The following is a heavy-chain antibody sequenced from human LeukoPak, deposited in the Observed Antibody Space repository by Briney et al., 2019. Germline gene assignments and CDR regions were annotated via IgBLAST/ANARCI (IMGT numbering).Heavy chain of an antibody. V-gene: IGHV4-34*01. CDR2: INHSGST. CDR3: ARERRYFDWLSRNWFDP. D-gene: IGHD3-9*01. J-gene: IGHJ5*02. CDR1: GGSFSGYY. Sequence: SETLSLTCAVYGGSFSGYYWSWIRQPPGKGLEWIGEINHSGSTNYNPSLKSRVTISVDTSKNQFSLKLSSVTAADTAVYYCARERRYFDWLSRNWFDPWGQGTLVTVSS.